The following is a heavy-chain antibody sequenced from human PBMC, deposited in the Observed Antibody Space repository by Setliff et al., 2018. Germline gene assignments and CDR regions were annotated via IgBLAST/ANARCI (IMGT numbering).Heavy chain of an antibody. D-gene: IGHD6-19*01. CDR1: GGSISSYY. Sequence: SETLSLTCTVSGGSISSYYWSWIRQPAGKGLEWIGHIYIGGSANYNPSLKSRVTMSIDTSKNQFSLKLNSMTAADMAVYYCAREQWLDPPGYYYMDVWAKGTTVTVSS. J-gene: IGHJ6*03. CDR2: IYIGGSA. CDR3: AREQWLDPPGYYYMDV. V-gene: IGHV4-4*07.